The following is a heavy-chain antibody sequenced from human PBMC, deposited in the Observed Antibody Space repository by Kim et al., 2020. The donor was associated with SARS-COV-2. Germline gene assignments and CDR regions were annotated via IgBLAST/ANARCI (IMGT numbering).Heavy chain of an antibody. CDR2: ISSSGSTI. Sequence: GGSLRLSCAASGFTFSSYEMNWVRQAPGKGLEWVSYISSSGSTIYYADSVKGRFTISRDNAKNSLYLQMNSLRAEDTAVYYCARDLKDAGRVVGVDYWGQGTLVTVSS. V-gene: IGHV3-48*03. CDR1: GFTFSSYE. CDR3: ARDLKDAGRVVGVDY. D-gene: IGHD3-10*01. J-gene: IGHJ4*02.